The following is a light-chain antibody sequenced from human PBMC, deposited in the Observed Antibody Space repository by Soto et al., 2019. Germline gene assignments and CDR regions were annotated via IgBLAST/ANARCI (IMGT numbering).Light chain of an antibody. J-gene: IGLJ2*01. V-gene: IGLV2-23*01. CDR3: CSYAGSSTFVV. CDR2: EGS. Sequence: QSALTQPASVSGSPGQSITISCTGTSSDVGSYNLVSWYQQHPCKAPKLMIYEGSKRPSGVSNRFSGSKSGNTASLTISGLQAEDEADYYCCSYAGSSTFVVFGGGTTVTVL. CDR1: SSDVGSYNL.